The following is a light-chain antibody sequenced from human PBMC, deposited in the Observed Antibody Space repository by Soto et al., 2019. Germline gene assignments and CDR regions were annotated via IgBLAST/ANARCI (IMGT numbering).Light chain of an antibody. J-gene: IGKJ2*01. CDR1: QSVSTY. CDR3: HQRYSWPHT. CDR2: EAS. V-gene: IGKV3-11*01. Sequence: EIVLTQSPATLSLSPRERATLSCRASQSVSTYLGWYQEKPGQPPRLLISEASKRATGIPARFSGSGSGTDFTLTISSLEPEDFAIYFCHQRYSWPHTFGQGTKLEI.